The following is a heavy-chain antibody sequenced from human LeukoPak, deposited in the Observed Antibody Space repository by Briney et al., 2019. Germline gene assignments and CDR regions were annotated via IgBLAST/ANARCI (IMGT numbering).Heavy chain of an antibody. Sequence: NPGGSLRLSCAASGFTFSSYSMNWVRQAPGKGLEWVSSISSSSSYIYYADSVKGRFTISRDNAKNSLYLQMNSLSAEDTAVYYCAREGGYGGYAAYWGQGTLVTVSS. V-gene: IGHV3-21*01. D-gene: IGHD5-12*01. J-gene: IGHJ4*02. CDR3: AREGGYGGYAAY. CDR2: ISSSSSYI. CDR1: GFTFSSYS.